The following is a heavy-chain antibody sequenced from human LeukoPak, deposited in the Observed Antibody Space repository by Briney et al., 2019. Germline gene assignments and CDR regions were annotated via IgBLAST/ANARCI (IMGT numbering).Heavy chain of an antibody. D-gene: IGHD2-15*01. CDR1: GFTFSSYW. Sequence: GGSLRLSCAASGFTFSSYWMNWVRQAPGKGLVWVSRINSDGTSTSYADSVKGRFTISRDNAKNTLYLQMNSLRAEDTTVYYCARGRWPTLGYCSGGSCSLDYWGQGTLVTVSS. J-gene: IGHJ4*02. V-gene: IGHV3-74*01. CDR3: ARGRWPTLGYCSGGSCSLDY. CDR2: INSDGTST.